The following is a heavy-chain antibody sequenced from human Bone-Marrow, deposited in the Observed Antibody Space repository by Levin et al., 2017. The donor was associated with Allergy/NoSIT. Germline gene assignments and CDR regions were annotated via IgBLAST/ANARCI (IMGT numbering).Heavy chain of an antibody. D-gene: IGHD3-3*01. Sequence: QTLSLTCATSGFHFGDYSMSWVRPAPGKGLEWVGFIRKKDYGGTTEYAASVKGRFTISRDDSKSIVFLQLSSLKIEDTAVYYCAREGWDFWGGAYFDYWGQGSQVTVSS. V-gene: IGHV3-49*04. CDR1: GFHFGDYS. J-gene: IGHJ4*02. CDR3: AREGWDFWGGAYFDY. CDR2: IRKKDYGGTT.